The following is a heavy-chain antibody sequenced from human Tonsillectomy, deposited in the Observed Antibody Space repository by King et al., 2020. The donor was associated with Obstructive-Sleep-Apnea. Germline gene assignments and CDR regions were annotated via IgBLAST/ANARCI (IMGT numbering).Heavy chain of an antibody. Sequence: VQLVESGGGLVQPGGSLRLSCAASGFTFSSYWMSWVRQAPGKGLEWVANINEDGRETYYVDSVEGRFTTPRDNAKNSLFLQMNSLRAEDTAVYYCARAGSVATVDYGGRGTVVTVSS. V-gene: IGHV3-7*04. CDR2: INEDGRET. J-gene: IGHJ4*02. D-gene: IGHD5-12*01. CDR3: ARAGSVATVDY. CDR1: GFTFSSYW.